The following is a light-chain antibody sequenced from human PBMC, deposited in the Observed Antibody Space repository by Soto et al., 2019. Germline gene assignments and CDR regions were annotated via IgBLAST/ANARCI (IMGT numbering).Light chain of an antibody. V-gene: IGLV2-14*01. CDR1: RSDVGGYNY. CDR3: SSYTSSSTL. CDR2: EVS. J-gene: IGLJ2*01. Sequence: QSALTQPASVSGSPGQSITISCTGTRSDVGGYNYVSWYQQHPGKAPKLMIYEVSNRPSGVSNRFSGSKSGNTASLTISGLQAEDEADYYCSSYTSSSTLFGGGTKVTVL.